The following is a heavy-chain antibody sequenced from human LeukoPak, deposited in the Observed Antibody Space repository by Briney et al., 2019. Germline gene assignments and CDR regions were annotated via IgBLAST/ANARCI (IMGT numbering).Heavy chain of an antibody. CDR1: GFTFSSYA. D-gene: IGHD1-26*01. CDR3: ARGGHNSGSYFTNFDY. Sequence: GGSLRLSCAASGFTFSSYAMHWVRQAPGKGLEYVSAISSNGGSTYYANSVKGRFTISRDNSKNTLYLQMGSLRAEDMAVSYCARGGHNSGSYFTNFDYWGQGTLVTVSS. J-gene: IGHJ4*02. V-gene: IGHV3-64*01. CDR2: ISSNGGST.